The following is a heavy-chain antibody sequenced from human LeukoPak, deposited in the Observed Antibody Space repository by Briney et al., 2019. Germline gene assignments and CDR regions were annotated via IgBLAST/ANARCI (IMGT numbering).Heavy chain of an antibody. V-gene: IGHV4-4*07. D-gene: IGHD2-21*02. CDR3: ASFCGGDCYYYFDY. CDR2: IYSSGST. J-gene: IGHJ4*02. CDR1: GGSISSYY. Sequence: PSETLSLTCTVSGGSISSYYWTWIRQPAGKGLEWIGRIYSSGSTNYNPSLKSRVTISVDTSKNQFSLKLSSVTAADTAVYYCASFCGGDCYYYFDYWGQGTLVTVSS.